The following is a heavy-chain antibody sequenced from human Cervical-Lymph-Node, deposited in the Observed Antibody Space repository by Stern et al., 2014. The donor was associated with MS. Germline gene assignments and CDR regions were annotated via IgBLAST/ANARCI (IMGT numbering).Heavy chain of an antibody. Sequence: QVQLVESGGGVVQPGRSLRLSCAASGFTFSHYGMHFVRPAPGKGLEWVATISSDGTNRYYADSVRGRITISRDNSKKTLHLQLNSLRAEDTAVYYCVKEVQDDAFDIWGQGTMVTVSS. J-gene: IGHJ3*02. V-gene: IGHV3-30*18. D-gene: IGHD1-1*01. CDR2: ISSDGTNR. CDR1: GFTFSHYG. CDR3: VKEVQDDAFDI.